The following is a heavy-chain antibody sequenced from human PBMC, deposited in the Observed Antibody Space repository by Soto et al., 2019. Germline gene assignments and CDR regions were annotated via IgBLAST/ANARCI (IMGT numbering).Heavy chain of an antibody. Sequence: PSETLSLTCTLSGGSVSSGSYYWSWIRQPPGKGLEWIGYIYYSGSTNYNPSLKSRVTISVDTSKNQFSLKLSSVTAADTAVYYCARDGSRYRYPPLDYWGKGTLVTVSS. V-gene: IGHV4-61*01. CDR1: GGSVSSGSYY. CDR2: IYYSGST. D-gene: IGHD5-18*01. J-gene: IGHJ4*02. CDR3: ARDGSRYRYPPLDY.